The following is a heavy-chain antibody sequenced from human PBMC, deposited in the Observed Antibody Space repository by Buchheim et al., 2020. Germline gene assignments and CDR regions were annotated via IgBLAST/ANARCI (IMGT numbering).Heavy chain of an antibody. D-gene: IGHD3-3*01. V-gene: IGHV3-23*04. CDR1: GFTFSTYG. J-gene: IGHJ4*02. CDR3: ARGSGYQDY. CDR2: VSGIGGST. Sequence: EVQLVESGGGLVQPGGSLRLSCAASGFTFSTYGMCWVRQAPGKGLEWVSTVSGIGGSTYYADSLRGRFTISRHNSKNTLYLLTNSLGADDTAVYYCARGSGYQDYWGQGTL.